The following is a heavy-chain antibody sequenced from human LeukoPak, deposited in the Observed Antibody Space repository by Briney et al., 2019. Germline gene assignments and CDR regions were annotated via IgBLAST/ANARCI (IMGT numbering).Heavy chain of an antibody. CDR2: INPNSGGT. CDR1: GYTFTGYY. Sequence: ASVKVSCKASGYTFTGYYMRWVRQAPGQGLEWMGWINPNSGGTNYAQKFQGRVTMTRDTSISTAYMELSRLRSDDTAVYYCARGVVVPAALIYYYYYMDVWGKGTTVTISS. CDR3: ARGVVVPAALIYYYYYMDV. D-gene: IGHD2-2*01. J-gene: IGHJ6*03. V-gene: IGHV1-2*02.